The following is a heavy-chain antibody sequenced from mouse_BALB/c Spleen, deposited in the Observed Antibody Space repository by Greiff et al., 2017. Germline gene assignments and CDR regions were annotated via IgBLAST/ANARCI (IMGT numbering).Heavy chain of an antibody. CDR2: ISYSGST. CDR3: ARWGETGYFDY. D-gene: IGHD3-2*01. V-gene: IGHV3-2*02. Sequence: EVKLLESGPGLVKPSQSLSLTCTVTGYSITSDYAWNWIRQFPGNKLEWMGYISYSGSTSYNPSLKSRISITQDTSKNQFFLQLNSVTTEDTATYYCARWGETGYFDYWGQGTTLTVSS. CDR1: GYSITSDYA. J-gene: IGHJ2*01.